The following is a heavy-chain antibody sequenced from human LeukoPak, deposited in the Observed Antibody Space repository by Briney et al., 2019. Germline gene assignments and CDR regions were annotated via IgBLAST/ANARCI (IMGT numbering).Heavy chain of an antibody. CDR1: GYSFTSYA. D-gene: IGHD1-26*01. J-gene: IGHJ5*02. CDR2: INAGNGNT. CDR3: ARERAVGATTSWFDP. Sequence: VASVKVSCKASGYSFTSYAMHWVRQAPGQRLEWMGWINAGNGNTKYSQKFQGRVTITRDTSASTAYMEPSSLRSEDTAVYYCARERAVGATTSWFDPWGQGTLVTVSS. V-gene: IGHV1-3*01.